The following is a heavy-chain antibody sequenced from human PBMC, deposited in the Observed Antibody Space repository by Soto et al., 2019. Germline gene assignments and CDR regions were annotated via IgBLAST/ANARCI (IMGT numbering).Heavy chain of an antibody. V-gene: IGHV1-69*01. J-gene: IGHJ6*02. CDR1: GDLLRNSA. D-gene: IGHD3-10*01. CDR2: IIPLFRKT. Sequence: SVKGCSPASGDLLRNSAGTWVRQAPGEGLAWMGVIIPLFRKTDVAQKFQGRVNLTADESTSSLYMEVSSLTSEDTAVYYCARASLSNGDPNIYFFYGLDVWGQGTTVTVSS. CDR3: ARASLSNGDPNIYFFYGLDV.